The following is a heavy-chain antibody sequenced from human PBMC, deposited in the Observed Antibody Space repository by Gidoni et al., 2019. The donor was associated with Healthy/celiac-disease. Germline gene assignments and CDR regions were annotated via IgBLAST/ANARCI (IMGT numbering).Heavy chain of an antibody. CDR1: GGTFSSYT. CDR3: ARGGIAVAGIVY. J-gene: IGHJ4*02. CDR2: IIPILGIA. D-gene: IGHD6-19*01. V-gene: IGHV1-69*02. Sequence: QVQLVQSGAEVKKPGSSVKVSCKASGGTFSSYTISWVRQAPGQGLEWMGRIIPILGIANYAQKFQGRVTITADKSTSTAYMELSSLRSEDTAVYYCARGGIAVAGIVYWGQGTLVTVSS.